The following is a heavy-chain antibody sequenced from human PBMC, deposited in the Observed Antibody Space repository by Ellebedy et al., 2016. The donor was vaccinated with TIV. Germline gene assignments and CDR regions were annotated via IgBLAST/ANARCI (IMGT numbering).Heavy chain of an antibody. D-gene: IGHD3-22*01. J-gene: IGHJ4*02. CDR1: GFTFYSHA. CDR2: ISAGGDST. V-gene: IGHV3-23*02. Sequence: GESLKISCAGSGFTFYSHAMCWVRQTPGKGLEWVSVISAGGDSTEYGDSVKARFTISRDNSKNTLYLQMNSLRVEDTAVYYCVKLDSSGYYYGRLDYWGQGTLVTVSS. CDR3: VKLDSSGYYYGRLDY.